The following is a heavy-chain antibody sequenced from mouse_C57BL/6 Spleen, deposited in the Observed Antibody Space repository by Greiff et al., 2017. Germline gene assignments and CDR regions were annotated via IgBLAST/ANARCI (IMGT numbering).Heavy chain of an antibody. CDR1: GYAFTNYL. V-gene: IGHV1-54*01. J-gene: IGHJ2*01. CDR3: ARGITTNFDY. D-gene: IGHD1-1*01. Sequence: VQLQQSGAELVRPGTSVKVSCKAFGYAFTNYLIEWVKQRPGQGLEWIGVINPGSGGTNYNEKFKGKATLTADKSSSTAYMQLSSLTSEDSAVYFCARGITTNFDYWGQGTTLTVSS. CDR2: INPGSGGT.